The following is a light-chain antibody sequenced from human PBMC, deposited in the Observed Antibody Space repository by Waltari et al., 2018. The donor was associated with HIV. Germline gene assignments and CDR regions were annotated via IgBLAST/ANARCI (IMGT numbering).Light chain of an antibody. J-gene: IGLJ1*01. Sequence: QSALTPPASVSGSPGQSITISCTGTSSDAGSYNLVSWYQQHPGKAPKVMIYEVNKRPSGVSNRFSGSKSGNTASLTISGLQAEDEAEYYCCSHAGSSIYFVFGTGTKVTVL. CDR2: EVN. V-gene: IGLV2-23*02. CDR1: SSDAGSYNL. CDR3: CSHAGSSIYFV.